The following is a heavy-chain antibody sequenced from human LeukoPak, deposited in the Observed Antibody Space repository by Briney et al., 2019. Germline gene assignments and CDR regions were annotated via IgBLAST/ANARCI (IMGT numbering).Heavy chain of an antibody. CDR3: VRELGAPAAGAFDL. D-gene: IGHD3-3*02. CDR1: GFTFSSYG. CDR2: MGSSGTKG. Sequence: PGRSLRLSCAASGFTFSSYGMHWVRQAPGQGLEWVSSMGSSGTKGYYADSVKGRFIISRDNAKNSLFLQMNSLRAEDSALYYCVRELGAPAAGAFDLCGQGTLVTVSS. J-gene: IGHJ3*01. V-gene: IGHV3-21*01.